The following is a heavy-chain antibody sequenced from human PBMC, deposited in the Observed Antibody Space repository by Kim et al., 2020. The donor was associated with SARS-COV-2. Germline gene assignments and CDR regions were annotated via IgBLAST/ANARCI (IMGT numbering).Heavy chain of an antibody. D-gene: IGHD3-3*01. Sequence: GGSLRLSCAASGFTFSSYGMHWVRQAPGKGLEWVAVISYDGSNKYYADSVKGRFTISRDNSKNTLYLQMKSLRAEDTAVYYCAKESYDFFYYYYGMDVWGQGTTVTVSS. CDR3: AKESYDFFYYYYGMDV. CDR1: GFTFSSYG. J-gene: IGHJ6*02. V-gene: IGHV3-30*18. CDR2: ISYDGSNK.